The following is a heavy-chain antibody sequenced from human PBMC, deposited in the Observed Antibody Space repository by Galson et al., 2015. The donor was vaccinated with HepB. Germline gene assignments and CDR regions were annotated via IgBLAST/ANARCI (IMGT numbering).Heavy chain of an antibody. CDR2: ISGSGSNT. V-gene: IGHV3-23*01. Sequence: SLRLSCAASGFTFSSYAMSWVRQAPGRGLEWVSSISGSGSNTYYADSVKGRFTISRDNSKTTLYLQINSRRAEDTAIFYCAKDRHWLINNWFDPWGQGTLVTGYS. J-gene: IGHJ5*02. CDR3: AKDRHWLINNWFDP. CDR1: GFTFSSYA. D-gene: IGHD6-19*01.